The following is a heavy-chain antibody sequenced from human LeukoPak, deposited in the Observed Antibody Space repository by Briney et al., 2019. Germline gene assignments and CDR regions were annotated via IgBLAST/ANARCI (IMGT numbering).Heavy chain of an antibody. Sequence: SVKVSCKASGGTFSSYAISWVRQAPGQGLEWMGGIIPIFGTANYAQKFQGRVTITADESTSTAYMELSSLRSEDTAVYYCAVSDCSGGSCYSLLNAFDIWGQGTMVTVSS. CDR2: IIPIFGTA. D-gene: IGHD2-15*01. CDR1: GGTFSSYA. V-gene: IGHV1-69*13. J-gene: IGHJ3*02. CDR3: AVSDCSGGSCYSLLNAFDI.